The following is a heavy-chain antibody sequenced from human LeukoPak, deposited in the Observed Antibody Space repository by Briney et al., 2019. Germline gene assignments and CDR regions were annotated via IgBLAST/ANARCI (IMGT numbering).Heavy chain of an antibody. CDR1: GGSISSSPYY. Sequence: SETLSLTCAVSGGSISSSPYYWGWVRRPPGKGLEWIGIIYYSGSTYYNPSLKNRVTISLDTTKNHFSLQLTSVTAADTAVYYCARDCAMGAASFDYWGQGTLVTVSS. CDR2: IYYSGST. V-gene: IGHV4-39*07. CDR3: ARDCAMGAASFDY. J-gene: IGHJ4*02. D-gene: IGHD2-15*01.